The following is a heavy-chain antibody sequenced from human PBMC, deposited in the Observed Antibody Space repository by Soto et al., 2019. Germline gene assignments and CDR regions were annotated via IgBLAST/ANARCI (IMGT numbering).Heavy chain of an antibody. Sequence: EVQLVESGGVLVQPGGSLRLSCATSGFTFSSYWMHWVRQVPGKGLLWVSRIDEYGNTINYADSVRGRFTISRDNARNTLYLEMNSLRAEDTALYYCTRDIWGKGAYWGPGTLVTVSS. J-gene: IGHJ4*02. V-gene: IGHV3-74*01. CDR1: GFTFSSYW. CDR3: TRDIWGKGAY. CDR2: IDEYGNTI. D-gene: IGHD7-27*01.